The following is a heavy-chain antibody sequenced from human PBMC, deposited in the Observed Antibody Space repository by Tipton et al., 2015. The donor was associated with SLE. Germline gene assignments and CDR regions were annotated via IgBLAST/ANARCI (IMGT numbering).Heavy chain of an antibody. D-gene: IGHD6-13*01. Sequence: LRLSCAVYGGSFSGYYWSWIRQPPGKGLEWIGEINHSGGTNYNPSLKSRVTISVDTSKNQFSLKLTSVTAADTAVYYCARETAAAGTRWFDPWGQGTLVPVSS. V-gene: IGHV4-34*01. CDR3: ARETAAAGTRWFDP. CDR2: INHSGGT. CDR1: GGSFSGYY. J-gene: IGHJ5*02.